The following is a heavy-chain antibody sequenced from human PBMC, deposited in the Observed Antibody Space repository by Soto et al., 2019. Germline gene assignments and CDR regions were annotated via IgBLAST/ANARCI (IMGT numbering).Heavy chain of an antibody. CDR3: ARVSTIVAERYFDL. CDR1: GDSISSGAYY. D-gene: IGHD2-15*01. CDR2: IYYKGNT. J-gene: IGHJ2*01. V-gene: IGHV4-31*03. Sequence: QVQLQESGSGLVKPSQTLSLTCTVSGDSISSGAYYWTWIRQHPGKGPEWIGYIYYKGNTYYNPSLKSRLVISIDTSKNQFSLNMNSVTAADTAVYYCARVSTIVAERYFDLWGRGTLVTVSS.